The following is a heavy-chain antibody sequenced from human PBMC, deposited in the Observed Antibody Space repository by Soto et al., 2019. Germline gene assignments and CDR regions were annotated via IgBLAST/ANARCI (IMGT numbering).Heavy chain of an antibody. CDR3: ARGGVVAANQAHAFDI. CDR2: IIPIFGTA. J-gene: IGHJ3*02. V-gene: IGHV1-69*13. D-gene: IGHD2-15*01. Sequence: SVKVSCKASGGTFSSYAISWVRQAPGQGLEWMGGIIPIFGTANYAQKFQGRVTITADESTSTAYMELSSLRSEDTAVYYCARGGVVAANQAHAFDIWGQGTMVNVS. CDR1: GGTFSSYA.